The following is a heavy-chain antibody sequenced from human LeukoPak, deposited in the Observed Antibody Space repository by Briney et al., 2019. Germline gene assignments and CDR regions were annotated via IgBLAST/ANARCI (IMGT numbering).Heavy chain of an antibody. CDR1: GFTFSTYA. J-gene: IGHJ4*02. D-gene: IGHD6-19*01. Sequence: GGSLRLSCAASGFTFSTYAMYWVRQAPGKGLEWVSGIFGSGGSAHYVDSVKGRFTISRDNSKSTIYLQMNSLRAEDTAVYYCGKTTTGYSSGRYPGWPVDNWGQGTLVAVSS. CDR2: IFGSGGSA. CDR3: GKTTTGYSSGRYPGWPVDN. V-gene: IGHV3-23*01.